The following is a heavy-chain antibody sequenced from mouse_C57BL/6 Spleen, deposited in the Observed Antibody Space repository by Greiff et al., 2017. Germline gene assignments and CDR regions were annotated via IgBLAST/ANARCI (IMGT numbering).Heavy chain of an antibody. J-gene: IGHJ3*01. D-gene: IGHD1-1*01. CDR1: GYTFTSYW. CDR2: IYPGSGST. CDR3: AKSHDCYGHHDWFAY. V-gene: IGHV1-55*01. Sequence: QVQLQQSGAELVKPGASVKMSCKASGYTFTSYWITWVKQRPGQGLEWIGDIYPGSGSTNYNEKFKSKATLTVDTSSSTAYMQLSSLTSEDSAVYYCAKSHDCYGHHDWFAYWGQGTLVTVSA.